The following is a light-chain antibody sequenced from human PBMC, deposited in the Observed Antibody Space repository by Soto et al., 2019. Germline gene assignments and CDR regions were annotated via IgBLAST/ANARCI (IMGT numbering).Light chain of an antibody. Sequence: QSVLTQPPSASGTPGQRVTISCSGSNSNIGSNTVNWYHHLPGTAPKLLIYSNDQRPSGVPDRFSGSNSGASASLAISGLQSEDEADYYCAAWDDSLNGWVFGGGTKLTVL. CDR2: SND. CDR3: AAWDDSLNGWV. J-gene: IGLJ3*02. V-gene: IGLV1-44*01. CDR1: NSNIGSNT.